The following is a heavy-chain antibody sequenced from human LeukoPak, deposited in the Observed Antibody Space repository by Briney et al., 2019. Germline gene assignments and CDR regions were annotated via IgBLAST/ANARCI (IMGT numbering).Heavy chain of an antibody. CDR2: IYSGGST. V-gene: IGHV3-53*01. CDR1: GFTVSSDS. J-gene: IGHJ5*02. CDR3: LSPRWGTA. Sequence: GGSLRLSCTVSGFTVSSDSMSWVRQAPGKGLEWVSFIYSGGSTHYSDSVKGRFTISRDDSKNTAYLQMNSLKTEDTAVYYCLSPRWGTAWGQGTLVTVSS. D-gene: IGHD1-1*01.